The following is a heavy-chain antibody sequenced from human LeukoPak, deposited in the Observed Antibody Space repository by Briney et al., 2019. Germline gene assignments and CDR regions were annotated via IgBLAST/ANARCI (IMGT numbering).Heavy chain of an antibody. J-gene: IGHJ4*02. V-gene: IGHV1-8*02. CDR1: GYTFTSYG. CDR3: ATHYTIFGVVIPNYFDY. D-gene: IGHD3-3*01. CDR2: MNPNSGNT. Sequence: ASVRVSCKASGYTFTSYGISWVRQATGQGLEWMGWMNPNSGNTGYAQKFQGRVTMTRNTSISTAYMELSSLRSEDTAVYYCATHYTIFGVVIPNYFDYWGQGTLVTVSS.